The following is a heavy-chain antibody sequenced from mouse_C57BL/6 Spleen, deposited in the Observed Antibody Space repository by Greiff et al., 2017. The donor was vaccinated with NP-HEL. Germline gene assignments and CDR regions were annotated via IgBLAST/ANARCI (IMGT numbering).Heavy chain of an antibody. Sequence: EVHLVESGGGLVKPGGSLKLSCAASGFTFSSYAMSWVRQTPEKRLEWVATISDGGSYTYYPDNVKGRFTISRDNAKNNLYLQMSHLKSEDTAMYYCAREDLGYFDYWGQGTTLTVSS. CDR3: AREDLGYFDY. CDR1: GFTFSSYA. CDR2: ISDGGSYT. V-gene: IGHV5-4*01. J-gene: IGHJ2*01. D-gene: IGHD4-1*01.